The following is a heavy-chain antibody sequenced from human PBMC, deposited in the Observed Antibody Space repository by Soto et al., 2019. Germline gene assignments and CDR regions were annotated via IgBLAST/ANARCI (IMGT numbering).Heavy chain of an antibody. D-gene: IGHD5-18*01. Sequence: QVQLQESGPGLVKPSQTLSLTCTVSGGSISSGDYYWSWIRQPPGKGLEWIGYIYYSGSTYYNPSLKSRVTISVDTSKNQFSLKLSSVTAADTAVYYCARGRGYSYGQPERDWFDPWGQGTLVTVSS. CDR1: GGSISSGDYY. J-gene: IGHJ5*02. CDR2: IYYSGST. V-gene: IGHV4-30-4*01. CDR3: ARGRGYSYGQPERDWFDP.